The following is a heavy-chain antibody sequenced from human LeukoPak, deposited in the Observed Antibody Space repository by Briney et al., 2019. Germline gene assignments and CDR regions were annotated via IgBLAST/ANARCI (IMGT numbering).Heavy chain of an antibody. CDR3: VRVPMNSYGFGQ. V-gene: IGHV3-74*01. CDR1: GFSLSTYW. CDR2: SNEDGTGA. J-gene: IGHJ4*02. D-gene: IGHD5-18*01. Sequence: GGSLRLSCAVSGFSLSTYWMHWVRQAPGKGLVWVAHSNEDGTGASHADSVKGRFIISRDNAKNTLYLQMNGLRVEDTAVYYCVRVPMNSYGFGQWGQRSLVAVSS.